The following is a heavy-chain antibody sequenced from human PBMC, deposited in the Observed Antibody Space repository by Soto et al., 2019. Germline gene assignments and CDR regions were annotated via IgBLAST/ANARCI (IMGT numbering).Heavy chain of an antibody. D-gene: IGHD2-21*01. V-gene: IGHV2-5*02. J-gene: IGHJ5*02. CDR3: AHRVPYSSDWAGGWFDT. CDR1: GFSLTTGGVG. Sequence: QITLKESGPLLVEPTQTLTLTCSFSGFSLTTGGVGVGWLRQAPGKALESLGIIYWDNDRRYNPSLKERLTIARDTSKNQVVLTMTYMGPGDTATYYCAHRVPYSSDWAGGWFDTWGKGTLVTVS. CDR2: IYWDNDR.